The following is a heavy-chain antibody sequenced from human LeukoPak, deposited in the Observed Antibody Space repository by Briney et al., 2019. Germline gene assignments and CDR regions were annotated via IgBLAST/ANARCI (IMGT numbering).Heavy chain of an antibody. CDR2: IYHSGST. J-gene: IGHJ4*02. D-gene: IGHD6-19*01. V-gene: IGHV4-4*02. Sequence: SETLSLTCAVSGGSINSSNWWSWVRQPPGKGLEWIGEIYHSGSTNYNPSLKSRVTILVDKSKNQFSLMLSSVTAADTAVYYCASFHQWLALDYWGQGTLVTVSS. CDR1: GGSINSSNW. CDR3: ASFHQWLALDY.